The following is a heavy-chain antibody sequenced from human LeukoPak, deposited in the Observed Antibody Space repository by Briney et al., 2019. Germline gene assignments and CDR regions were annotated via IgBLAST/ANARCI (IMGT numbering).Heavy chain of an antibody. CDR3: AKDVLNYYDSSGYGYFQH. Sequence: GGSLRLSCVASGFTFSSYSMNWVRQAPGKGLEWVSAISGSGGSTYYADSVKGRFTISRDNSKNTLYLQMNSLRAEDTAVYYCAKDVLNYYDSSGYGYFQHWGQGTLVTVSS. J-gene: IGHJ1*01. CDR1: GFTFSSYS. V-gene: IGHV3-23*01. D-gene: IGHD3-22*01. CDR2: ISGSGGST.